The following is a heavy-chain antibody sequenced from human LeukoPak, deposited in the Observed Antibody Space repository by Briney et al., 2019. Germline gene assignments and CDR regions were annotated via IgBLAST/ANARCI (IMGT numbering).Heavy chain of an antibody. Sequence: GASVKVSCKASGYTFTRYYMHWVRQAPGQGLEWMGWINPNSGGTNYAQKFQGRVTMTRDTSISTAYMELSRLRSDDTAVYYCARDQGGYYSSSWVFDYWGQGTLVTVSS. CDR3: ARDQGGYYSSSWVFDY. D-gene: IGHD6-13*01. V-gene: IGHV1-2*02. J-gene: IGHJ4*02. CDR2: INPNSGGT. CDR1: GYTFTRYY.